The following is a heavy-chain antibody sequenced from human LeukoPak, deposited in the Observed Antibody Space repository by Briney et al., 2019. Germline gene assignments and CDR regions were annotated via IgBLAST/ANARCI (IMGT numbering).Heavy chain of an antibody. V-gene: IGHV7-4-1*02. Sequence: ASVKVSCKASGYIFRNYVIHWVRQAPGQGLEWMGWINTNTGNPTYAQGFTGRFVFSLDTSVSTAYLQISSLKAEDTAVYYCALMLPMATIFSDAFDIWGQGTMVTVSS. D-gene: IGHD5-24*01. CDR3: ALMLPMATIFSDAFDI. J-gene: IGHJ3*02. CDR2: INTNTGNP. CDR1: GYIFRNYV.